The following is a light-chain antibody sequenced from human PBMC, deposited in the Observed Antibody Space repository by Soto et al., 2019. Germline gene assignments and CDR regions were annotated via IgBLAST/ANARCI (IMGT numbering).Light chain of an antibody. J-gene: IGKJ1*01. CDR1: QNIGGN. CDR3: QQYAQRWT. V-gene: IGKV3-15*01. Sequence: MTQSPAALSVSPGQSVTLSCRSSQNIGGNLAWYQQRPGQSPRLLIYAASDRATGVPARFSGSGSGTEFTLTINSLQSEDFAVYYCQQYAQRWTFGQGTKVDIK. CDR2: AAS.